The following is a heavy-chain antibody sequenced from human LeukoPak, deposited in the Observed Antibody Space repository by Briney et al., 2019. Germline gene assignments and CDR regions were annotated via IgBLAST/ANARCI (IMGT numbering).Heavy chain of an antibody. J-gene: IGHJ4*02. CDR2: ISASGSST. Sequence: GGSLRLSCAASGFIFSSYAMSWVRQAPGMGLESVSAISASGSSTYYADSVKGRFTISRDNSKNTLYLQMNSLRAEDTAVYYCAKVYDFWSGFFDYWGQGTLVTVSS. V-gene: IGHV3-23*01. CDR3: AKVYDFWSGFFDY. CDR1: GFIFSSYA. D-gene: IGHD3-3*01.